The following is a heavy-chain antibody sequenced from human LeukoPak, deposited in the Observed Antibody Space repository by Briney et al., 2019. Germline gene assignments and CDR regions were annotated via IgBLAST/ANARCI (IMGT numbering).Heavy chain of an antibody. Sequence: GGSPRLSCGASGFTFSNFAMNWVRQGPGKGLEWVSTISGSGSSTFHADSVRGRFTISRDNSKSTLSLQMNSLRAEDTAVYYCAKDRGGSSWPLFDYWGQGTLVTVSS. J-gene: IGHJ4*02. CDR1: GFTFSNFA. V-gene: IGHV3-23*01. CDR3: AKDRGGSSWPLFDY. CDR2: ISGSGSST. D-gene: IGHD1-26*01.